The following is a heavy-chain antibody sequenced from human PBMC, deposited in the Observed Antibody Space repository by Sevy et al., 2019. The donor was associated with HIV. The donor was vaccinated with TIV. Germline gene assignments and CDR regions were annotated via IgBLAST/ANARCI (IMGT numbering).Heavy chain of an antibody. CDR3: AREIPDYVSGYYSVDAFDV. CDR1: GGSFSNFP. Sequence: ASVKVSCKASGGSFSNFPVSWVRQAPGQGLEWMGMIISKFGTTDCAQKFQGRVTITADESTTTAYMELTSLRSEDTAVYYCAREIPDYVSGYYSVDAFDVWGQGTKVTVSS. CDR2: IISKFGTT. J-gene: IGHJ3*01. V-gene: IGHV1-69*13. D-gene: IGHD3-22*01.